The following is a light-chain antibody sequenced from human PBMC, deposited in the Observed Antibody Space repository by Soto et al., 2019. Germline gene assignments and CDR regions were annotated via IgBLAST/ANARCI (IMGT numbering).Light chain of an antibody. Sequence: EIVLTQSPGTLSLSPGERATLSCTASQSVTSNYLAWYQQKPGQDPRLLFFCASSMATGIPDRFSGSGSGTDFTLTIRRLEPEEFAGYHCQQHVSSPTTFGKGTKVEIK. CDR3: QQHVSSPTT. J-gene: IGKJ1*01. V-gene: IGKV3-20*01. CDR2: CAS. CDR1: QSVTSNY.